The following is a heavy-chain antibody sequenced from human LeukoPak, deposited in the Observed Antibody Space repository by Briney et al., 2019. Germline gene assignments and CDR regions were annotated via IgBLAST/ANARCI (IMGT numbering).Heavy chain of an antibody. V-gene: IGHV3-30-3*01. CDR3: AKGQMATDYYSDMDV. J-gene: IGHJ6*02. Sequence: GRSLRLSCAASGFTFSSYAMHWVRQAPGKGLEWVAVISYDGSNKYYADSVKGRFTISRDNSKNTLYLQMNSLRAEDTAVYYCAKGQMATDYYSDMDVWGQGTTVTVSS. D-gene: IGHD5-24*01. CDR2: ISYDGSNK. CDR1: GFTFSSYA.